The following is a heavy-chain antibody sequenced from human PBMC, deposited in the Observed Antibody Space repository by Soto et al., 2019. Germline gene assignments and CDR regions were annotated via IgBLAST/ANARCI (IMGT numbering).Heavy chain of an antibody. CDR3: ARLPSGKKDDEY. D-gene: IGHD6-25*01. J-gene: IGHJ4*02. CDR1: GGSFSGSY. V-gene: IGHV4-34*01. CDR2: INHSGST. Sequence: PSETLSLTCTVYGGSFSGSYWSWIRQPPGKGLEWIGEINHSGSTNYNPSLKSRVTISIDTSKNQFSLNLNSVTAADTAVYYCARLPSGKKDDEYWGQGTQVTVSS.